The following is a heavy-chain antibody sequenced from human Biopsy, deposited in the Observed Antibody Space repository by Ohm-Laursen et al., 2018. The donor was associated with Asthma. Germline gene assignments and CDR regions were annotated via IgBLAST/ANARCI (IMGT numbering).Heavy chain of an antibody. V-gene: IGHV4-39*01. CDR2: ISYTGST. CDR3: ARHSGNYYAQLNY. D-gene: IGHD1-26*01. J-gene: IGHJ4*02. Sequence: SETLSLTCPVSADSISSNNFYWGWIRQPPGKGLEWIATISYTGSTYYNPSLKSRVTIFVDTSKNQFSLKLSSVTAADTAVYYCARHSGNYYAQLNYWGQGTLVTVSS. CDR1: ADSISSNNFY.